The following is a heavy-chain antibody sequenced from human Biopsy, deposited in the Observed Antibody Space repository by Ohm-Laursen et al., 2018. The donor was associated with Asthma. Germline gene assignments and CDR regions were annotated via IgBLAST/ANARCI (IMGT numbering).Heavy chain of an antibody. CDR2: ISVYNGNT. CDR3: ARAVDYSHYYGIDV. D-gene: IGHD3-10*01. CDR1: GYTFNRAG. V-gene: IGHV1-18*01. Sequence: SVNVSCKTSGYTFNRAGITWVRQAPGQGIEWMGWISVYNGNTKVAQKLQDRVTMITDTSTSTAYMELRSLRSDDTAVYFCARAVDYSHYYGIDVWGQGTTVTVS. J-gene: IGHJ6*02.